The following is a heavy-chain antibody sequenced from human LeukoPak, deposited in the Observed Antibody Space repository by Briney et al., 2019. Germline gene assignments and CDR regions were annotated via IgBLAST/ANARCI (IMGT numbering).Heavy chain of an antibody. CDR2: ISYDGSNK. Sequence: GGSLRLSCAASGFTFSNYGMHWVRQAPGKGLEWVAVISYDGSNKYYADSVKGRFTISRDNSRNMLYLQMNSLRAEDTAVYYSTRDWNDLDYWGQGTLVTVS. V-gene: IGHV3-30*03. CDR1: GFTFSNYG. D-gene: IGHD1-1*01. CDR3: TRDWNDLDY. J-gene: IGHJ4*02.